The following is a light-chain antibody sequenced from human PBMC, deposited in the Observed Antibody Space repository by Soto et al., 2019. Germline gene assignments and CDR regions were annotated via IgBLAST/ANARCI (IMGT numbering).Light chain of an antibody. CDR2: EVS. Sequence: QSVLTQPASVSGSAGQSITISCTGTNSDVGAYNYVSWYQQHPGEAPKLLIYEVSNRPSGVSNRFSGSKSGNTASLTISGLQAEDEADYYCNSHASSPTFLFGSGTKVTVL. CDR1: NSDVGAYNY. CDR3: NSHASSPTFL. J-gene: IGLJ1*01. V-gene: IGLV2-14*01.